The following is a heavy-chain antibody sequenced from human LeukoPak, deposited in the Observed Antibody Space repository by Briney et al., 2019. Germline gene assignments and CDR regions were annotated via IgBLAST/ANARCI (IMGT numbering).Heavy chain of an antibody. D-gene: IGHD3-22*01. Sequence: GGSLRLSCAASGFTFDYYWMHWVRQAPGKGLMWVSRINTDGSNTHYADSVKGRFTISRDNAKNTLYLQVNGLRVEDTAVYYCVVWGEDRSGHRFDFWGQGTLVTVSS. J-gene: IGHJ4*02. V-gene: IGHV3-74*01. CDR2: INTDGSNT. CDR3: VVWGEDRSGHRFDF. CDR1: GFTFDYYW.